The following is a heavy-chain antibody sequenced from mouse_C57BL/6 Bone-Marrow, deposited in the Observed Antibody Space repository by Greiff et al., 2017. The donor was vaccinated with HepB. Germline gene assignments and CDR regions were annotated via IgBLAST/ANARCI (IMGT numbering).Heavy chain of an antibody. V-gene: IGHV5-4*01. CDR2: ISDGGSYT. CDR1: GFTFSSYA. CDR3: ARDGGLLRLFAY. J-gene: IGHJ3*01. D-gene: IGHD2-3*01. Sequence: EVKVEESGGGLVKPGGSLKLSCAASGFTFSSYAMSWVRQTPEKRLEWVATISDGGSYTYYPDNVKGRFTISRDNAKNNLYLQMSHLKSEDTAMYYCARDGGLLRLFAYWGQGTLVTVSA.